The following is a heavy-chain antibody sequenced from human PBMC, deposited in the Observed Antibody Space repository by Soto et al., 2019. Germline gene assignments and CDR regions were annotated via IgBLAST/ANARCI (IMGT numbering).Heavy chain of an antibody. CDR3: ASYNSHAFDI. J-gene: IGHJ3*02. CDR1: GGSISSGGYS. V-gene: IGHV4-30-2*01. Sequence: PSETLSLTFAVSGGSISSGGYSWSWIRQPPGKGLEWIGYIYHSGSTYYNPSLKSRVTISVDRSKNQFSLKLSSVTAADTAVYNCASYNSHAFDIWGQGTMVTVSS. CDR2: IYHSGST. D-gene: IGHD3-22*01.